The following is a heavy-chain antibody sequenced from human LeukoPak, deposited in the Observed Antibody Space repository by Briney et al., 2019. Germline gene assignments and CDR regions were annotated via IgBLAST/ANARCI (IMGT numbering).Heavy chain of an antibody. CDR2: ISGGADLI. V-gene: IGHV3-23*01. CDR3: AKATGDGGTFHY. Sequence: PGGSLRLSCGTSGFTFSSYAMSWVRQAPGKGLEWVSAISGGADLIYYADSVKGRFFISRDNSKNTLSLQTNSLRADDTAVYYCAKATGDGGTFHYWGQGTLVTVSS. CDR1: GFTFSSYA. D-gene: IGHD7-27*01. J-gene: IGHJ4*02.